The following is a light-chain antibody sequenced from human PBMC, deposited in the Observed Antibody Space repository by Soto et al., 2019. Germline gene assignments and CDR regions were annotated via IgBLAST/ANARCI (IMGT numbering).Light chain of an antibody. Sequence: QSVLSQPPSPSGTPGQTIIISCDGSGSNIGSNYVYWYQQLPGSAPKLLIHRDNQRPSGVPDRFSGSRSGTSASLAISGLRSEDEAAYYCATCDDGLSGPVFGGGTKLTVL. CDR2: RDN. J-gene: IGLJ3*02. V-gene: IGLV1-47*01. CDR3: ATCDDGLSGPV. CDR1: GSNIGSNY.